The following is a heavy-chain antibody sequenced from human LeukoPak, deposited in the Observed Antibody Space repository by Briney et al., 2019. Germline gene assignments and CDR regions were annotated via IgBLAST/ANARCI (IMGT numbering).Heavy chain of an antibody. J-gene: IGHJ4*02. D-gene: IGHD1-26*01. Sequence: GGSLRLSCAASGFTFSSYTMNWARQAPGKGLQWVSSISSSGSLIYYADSVKGRFTISRDNAKNSLYLQMNSLRAEDTAVYYCARTYSGSYLDYWGQGTLVTVSS. CDR1: GFTFSSYT. CDR2: ISSSGSLI. CDR3: ARTYSGSYLDY. V-gene: IGHV3-21*01.